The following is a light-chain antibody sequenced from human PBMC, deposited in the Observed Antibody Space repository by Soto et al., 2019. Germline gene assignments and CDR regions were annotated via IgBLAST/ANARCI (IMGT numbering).Light chain of an antibody. J-gene: IGKJ4*01. CDR2: DAS. V-gene: IGKV3-11*01. CDR3: QQRSNWPLT. CDR1: QSVSSY. Sequence: EIVLTQSPATLTLSPGERATLSCRASQSVSSYLAWYQQKPGQAPRLLIYDASNRATGIPARFSGSGSGTDFTLTTSSLDPEHFAVYYCQQRSNWPLTFGGGTKVEI.